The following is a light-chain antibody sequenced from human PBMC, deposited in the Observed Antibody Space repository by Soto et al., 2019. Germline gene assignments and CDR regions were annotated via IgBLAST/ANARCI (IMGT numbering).Light chain of an antibody. CDR1: QSISSW. CDR3: QQYNSYSLT. V-gene: IGKV1-5*03. J-gene: IGKJ4*01. CDR2: KAS. Sequence: DIQMTQSPSTLSASVGDRVTITCRASQSISSWLAWYQQKPGKAPKLLIYKASSLESGVPSRFSGSGSWAEFTFTISSLQPDDFATYYCQQYNSYSLTFGGGTKVEIK.